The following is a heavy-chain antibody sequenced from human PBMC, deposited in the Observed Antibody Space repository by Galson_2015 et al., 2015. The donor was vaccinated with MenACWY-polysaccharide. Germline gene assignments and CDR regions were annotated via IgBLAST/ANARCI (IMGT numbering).Heavy chain of an antibody. CDR3: ARDIPRVAVGATTEGNWLDP. CDR1: GYTFTSYA. Sequence: SVKVSCKASGYTFTSYAMHWVRQAPGQRLEWMGWINAGNGNTKYSQKFQGRVTITRDTSASTAYMELSSLRSEDTAVYYCARDIPRVAVGATTEGNWLDPWGQGTLVTVSS. J-gene: IGHJ5*02. V-gene: IGHV1-3*01. CDR2: INAGNGNT. D-gene: IGHD1-26*01.